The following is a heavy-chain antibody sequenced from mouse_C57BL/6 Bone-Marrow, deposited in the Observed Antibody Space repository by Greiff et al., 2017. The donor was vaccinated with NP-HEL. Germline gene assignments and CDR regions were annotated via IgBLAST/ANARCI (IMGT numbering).Heavy chain of an antibody. J-gene: IGHJ3*01. CDR1: GYAFGSYW. CDR2: IYPGDGDT. D-gene: IGHD2-1*01. Sequence: QVQLQQSGAELVKPGASVKISCKASGYAFGSYWMNWVKQRPGKGLEWIGQIYPGDGDTNYNGKFKGKATLTADKSSSTAYMQLSSLTSEDSAVYFCARGRLYYWTWFAYWGQGTLVTVSA. V-gene: IGHV1-80*01. CDR3: ARGRLYYWTWFAY.